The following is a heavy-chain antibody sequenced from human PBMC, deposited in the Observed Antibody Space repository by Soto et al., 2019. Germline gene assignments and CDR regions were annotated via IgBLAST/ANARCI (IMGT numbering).Heavy chain of an antibody. CDR1: AYAFPGYG. D-gene: IGHD5-18*01. J-gene: IGHJ4*02. Sequence: GNGSWKASAYAFPGYGTSGVRQAPGQGLEWMGWISAYNGNTNYAQKLKGRVTMTTDTSTSTAYMELRSLRSDDTAVYYWARQEDTAMARTDYWGQGTLVTVSS. CDR3: ARQEDTAMARTDY. V-gene: IGHV1-18*01. CDR2: ISAYNGNT.